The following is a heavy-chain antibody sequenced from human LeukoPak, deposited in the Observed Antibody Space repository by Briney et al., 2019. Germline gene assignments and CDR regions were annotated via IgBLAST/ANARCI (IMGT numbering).Heavy chain of an antibody. V-gene: IGHV4-39*07. CDR2: IYYSGST. CDR1: GGSISSSSYY. D-gene: IGHD3-3*01. Sequence: SETLSLTCTVSGGSISSSSYYWGWIRQPPGKGLEWIGSIYYSGSTYYNPSLKSRVTISVDTSKNQFSLKLSSVTAADTAVYYCAREAIDYDFWSGFGKRTGRILGYWGQGTLVTVSS. CDR3: AREAIDYDFWSGFGKRTGRILGY. J-gene: IGHJ4*02.